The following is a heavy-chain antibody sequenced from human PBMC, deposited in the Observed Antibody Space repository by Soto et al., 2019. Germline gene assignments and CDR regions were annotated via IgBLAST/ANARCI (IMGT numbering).Heavy chain of an antibody. CDR2: ISAYNGNT. Sequence: QVQLVQSGAEVKKPGASVKVSCKASGYTFTSYGISWVRQAPGQGLEWMGWISAYNGNTKYAQKLQGRVTMTTDTSTSTGQMEVRGLRTGGKGVYFCGRDSNPGPTAGWGQGNPVTLPS. J-gene: IGHJ4*02. V-gene: IGHV1-18*01. CDR3: GRDSNPGPTAG. CDR1: GYTFTSYG. D-gene: IGHD6-13*01.